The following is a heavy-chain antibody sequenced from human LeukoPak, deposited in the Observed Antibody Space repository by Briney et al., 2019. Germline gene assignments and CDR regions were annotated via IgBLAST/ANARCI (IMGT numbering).Heavy chain of an antibody. Sequence: GGSLRLSCAASGFTFDDYAMHWVRQAPGKGLEWVSGISWNSGSIGYADSVKGRFTISRDNAKNSLYLQMNSLRAEDMALYYCAKGYCSSTSCYFDYWGQGTLVTVSS. V-gene: IGHV3-9*03. CDR2: ISWNSGSI. J-gene: IGHJ4*02. CDR1: GFTFDDYA. CDR3: AKGYCSSTSCYFDY. D-gene: IGHD2-2*01.